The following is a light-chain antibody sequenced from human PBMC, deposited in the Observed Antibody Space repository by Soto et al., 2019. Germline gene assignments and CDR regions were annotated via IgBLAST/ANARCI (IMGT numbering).Light chain of an antibody. Sequence: QSVLTQPASVSASPGQSITISCTGTSSDVGGYKFVSWYQHHPGKAPKVVIYEVTKRPSGVPDRFSGSQSGNTASLTVSGLQAEDEADYYCSSYGGTNNVVFGGGTKLTVL. J-gene: IGLJ2*01. CDR3: SSYGGTNNVV. CDR2: EVT. CDR1: SSDVGGYKF. V-gene: IGLV2-8*01.